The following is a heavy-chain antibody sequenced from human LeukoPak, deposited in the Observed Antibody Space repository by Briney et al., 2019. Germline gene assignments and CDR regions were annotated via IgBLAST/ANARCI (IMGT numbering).Heavy chain of an antibody. V-gene: IGHV4-38-2*02. J-gene: IGHJ6*03. D-gene: IGHD4-17*01. CDR3: ARDRDGDYEGYYMDV. Sequence: PSETLSLTCAVSGYSISSGYYWGWIRQPPGKGLEWIGSIYHSGSTYYNPSLKSRVTISVDTSKNQFSLKLSSVTAADTAVYYCARDRDGDYEGYYMDVWGKGTTVTVSS. CDR1: GYSISSGYY. CDR2: IYHSGST.